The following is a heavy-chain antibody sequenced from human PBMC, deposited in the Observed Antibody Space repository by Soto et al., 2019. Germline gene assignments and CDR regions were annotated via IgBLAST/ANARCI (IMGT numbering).Heavy chain of an antibody. J-gene: IGHJ4*02. CDR1: GGSISSGDYY. D-gene: IGHD3-16*01. CDR2: IFSTGST. V-gene: IGHV4-30-4*01. Sequence: PSETLSLTCTVSGGSISSGDYYWSWIRQPPGKGLERIGYIFSTGSTYYNKSPKNRITVSLDSSKNQFSLKLSSVTAADTAVYYCARHTFLRIRMFYFDYWGQGTLVTVSS. CDR3: ARHTFLRIRMFYFDY.